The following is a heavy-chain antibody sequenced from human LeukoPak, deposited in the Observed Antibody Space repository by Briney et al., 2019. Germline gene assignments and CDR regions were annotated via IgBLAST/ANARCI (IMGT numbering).Heavy chain of an antibody. CDR3: ARAFALDY. Sequence: GSLTLSCTASGFNFSTYEMTWIRQAPGKGLEWLSYIDYSGSTIYYGDSVARRFTVSRDNVKNSLYLQIHSLRVDDTAVYYCARAFALDYWGQGTLVTVSS. CDR1: GFNFSTYE. CDR2: IDYSGSTI. V-gene: IGHV3-48*03. D-gene: IGHD3-16*01. J-gene: IGHJ4*02.